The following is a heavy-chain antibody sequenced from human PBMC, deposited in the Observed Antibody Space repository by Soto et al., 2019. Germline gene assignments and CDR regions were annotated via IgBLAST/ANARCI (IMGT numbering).Heavy chain of an antibody. D-gene: IGHD6-19*01. CDR2: INQDGSEK. J-gene: IGHJ4*02. CDR3: AQIAVAAYGDY. Sequence: PGGSLRLSCAASGFTFSRYWMTRVRQAPGKGLEWVANINQDGSEKYYVDSVKGRFTISRDNAKNSLYLQMNSLRAEDTAVFYCAQIAVAAYGDYWGQGTLVTVSS. CDR1: GFTFSRYW. V-gene: IGHV3-7*01.